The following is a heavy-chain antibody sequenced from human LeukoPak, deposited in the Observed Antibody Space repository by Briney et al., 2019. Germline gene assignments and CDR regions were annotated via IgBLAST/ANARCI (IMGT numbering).Heavy chain of an antibody. V-gene: IGHV3-23*01. D-gene: IGHD3-10*01. CDR3: VKELYYYGSGGFDY. CDR1: GFTFSSYA. Sequence: GASLRLSCAASGFTFSSYAMSWVRQAPGKGLEWVSAISGSGGSTYYADSVKGRFTISRDNSKNTLYLQMNSLRAEDTAVYYCVKELYYYGSGGFDYWGQGTPVTVSS. CDR2: ISGSGGST. J-gene: IGHJ4*02.